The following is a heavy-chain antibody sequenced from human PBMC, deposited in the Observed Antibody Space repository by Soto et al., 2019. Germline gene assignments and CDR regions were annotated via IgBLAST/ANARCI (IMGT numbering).Heavy chain of an antibody. CDR2: IKRKSDGGTT. D-gene: IGHD6-13*01. J-gene: IGHJ4*02. CDR3: TTDPGYSTSWFLDY. Sequence: RLVESGGGLVKPGGSLRLSCAASEFPFINAWMSWVRQAPGKGLEWVGRIKRKSDGGTTDYAAAVKGRFTISRDDSKNTLFLQMNSLKTEDTAVYYCTTDPGYSTSWFLDYWGQGTLVTVSS. CDR1: EFPFINAW. V-gene: IGHV3-15*01.